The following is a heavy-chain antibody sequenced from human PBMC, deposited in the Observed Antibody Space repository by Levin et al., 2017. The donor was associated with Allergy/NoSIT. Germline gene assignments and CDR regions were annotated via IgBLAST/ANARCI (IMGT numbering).Heavy chain of an antibody. Sequence: ASVKVSCKASGYTFTSYGISWVRQAPGQGLEWMGWISAYNGNTNYAQKLQGRVTMTTDTSTSTAYMELRSLRSDDTAVYYCARDGPLGTGGTDPCYYWGQGTLVTVSS. J-gene: IGHJ4*02. V-gene: IGHV1-18*01. CDR2: ISAYNGNT. CDR3: ARDGPLGTGGTDPCYY. D-gene: IGHD1-1*01. CDR1: GYTFTSYG.